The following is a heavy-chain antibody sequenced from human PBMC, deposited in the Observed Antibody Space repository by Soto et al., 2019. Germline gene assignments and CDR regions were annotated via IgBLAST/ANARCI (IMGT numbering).Heavy chain of an antibody. D-gene: IGHD5-18*01. Sequence: QVQLQQWGAGLLKPSETLSLTCAVYGGSFSGYYWSWIRQPPGKGLEWIGEINHSGSTNYNPSLKSRVTISVDTSKNQFSLKLSSVTAADTAVYYCARGATRGYSYGSRGYWGQGTLVTVSS. CDR3: ARGATRGYSYGSRGY. V-gene: IGHV4-34*01. J-gene: IGHJ4*02. CDR2: INHSGST. CDR1: GGSFSGYY.